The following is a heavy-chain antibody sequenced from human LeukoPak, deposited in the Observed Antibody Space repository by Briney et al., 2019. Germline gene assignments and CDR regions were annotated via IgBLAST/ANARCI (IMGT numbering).Heavy chain of an antibody. J-gene: IGHJ4*02. V-gene: IGHV3-53*01. Sequence: QSGGSLRLSCAISGFNVRTNYMSWVRQAPGKGLEWVSTIFRDGSAYYEDSVRGRFSISRDNSKNMLYLQMNNLRAEDTAVYFCARDFFDFWSGSWVWGQGTLVTVSS. CDR3: ARDFFDFWSGSWV. CDR2: IFRDGSA. CDR1: GFNVRTNY. D-gene: IGHD3-3*01.